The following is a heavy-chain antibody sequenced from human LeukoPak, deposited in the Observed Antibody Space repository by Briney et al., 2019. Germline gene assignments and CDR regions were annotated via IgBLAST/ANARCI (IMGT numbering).Heavy chain of an antibody. CDR1: GFTFSSYA. CDR3: AKYHGRPYYFDY. D-gene: IGHD1-14*01. CDR2: ISGSGGST. Sequence: GGSLRLSCAASGFTFSSYAMSWVRQAPGKGLEWVSAISGSGGSTYYADSVKGRFTISRDNSKNTLYLQMNSLRAEDTAVYYSAKYHGRPYYFDYWGQGTLVTVSS. V-gene: IGHV3-23*01. J-gene: IGHJ4*02.